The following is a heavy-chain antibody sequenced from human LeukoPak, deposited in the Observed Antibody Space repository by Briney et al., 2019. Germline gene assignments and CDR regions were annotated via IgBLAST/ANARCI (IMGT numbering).Heavy chain of an antibody. CDR2: INPSGGST. J-gene: IGHJ4*02. D-gene: IGHD3-10*01. V-gene: IGHV1-46*01. Sequence: ASVKVSCKASGYTFTSYYMHWVRQAPGEGLEWMGIINPSGGSTSYAQKFQGRVTMTRDMSTSTVYMELSSLRSEDTAVYYCARGFLGDYFGSGSYYVFDYWGQGTLVTVSS. CDR3: ARGFLGDYFGSGSYYVFDY. CDR1: GYTFTSYY.